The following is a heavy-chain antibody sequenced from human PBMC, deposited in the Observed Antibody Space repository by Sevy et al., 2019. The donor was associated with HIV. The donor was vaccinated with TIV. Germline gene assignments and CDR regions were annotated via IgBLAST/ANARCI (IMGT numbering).Heavy chain of an antibody. J-gene: IGHJ6*02. CDR3: ARDYGSGSPQKYYYYGMDV. V-gene: IGHV3-53*01. CDR2: IYSGGST. Sequence: GGSLRLSCAASGFTVSSNYMSWVRQAPGKGLEWVSVIYSGGSTYYADSVKGRFTISRDNSKSTLYLQMNSLRAEDTAVYYCARDYGSGSPQKYYYYGMDVWGQGTTVTVSS. D-gene: IGHD3-10*01. CDR1: GFTVSSNY.